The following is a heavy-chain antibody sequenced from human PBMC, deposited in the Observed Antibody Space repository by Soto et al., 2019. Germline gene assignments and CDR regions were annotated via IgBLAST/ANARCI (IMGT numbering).Heavy chain of an antibody. CDR2: ISAYNGHT. Sequence: ASVKVSCKASGYTFTSYAMHWVRQAPGQRLEWMGWISAYNGHTNYAQKLQVRVTMTTDTSTSTAYLELRSLRSDDTAVYYCARGKTYYYDSSGYHFDYWGQGTLVTVSS. CDR1: GYTFTSYA. D-gene: IGHD3-22*01. V-gene: IGHV1-18*01. CDR3: ARGKTYYYDSSGYHFDY. J-gene: IGHJ4*02.